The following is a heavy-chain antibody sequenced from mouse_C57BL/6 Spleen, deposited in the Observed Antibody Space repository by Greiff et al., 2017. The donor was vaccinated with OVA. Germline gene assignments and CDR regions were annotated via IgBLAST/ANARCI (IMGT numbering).Heavy chain of an antibody. CDR2: ISDGGSYT. CDR1: GFTFSSYA. V-gene: IGHV5-4*01. CDR3: ARDYGSSSYYYAMDY. J-gene: IGHJ4*01. D-gene: IGHD1-1*01. Sequence: EVHLVESGGGLVKPGGSLKLSCAASGFTFSSYAMSWVRQTPEKRLEWVATISDGGSYTYYPDNVKGRFTISRDNAKNNLYLQMSHLKSEDTAMYYCARDYGSSSYYYAMDYWGQGTSVTVSS.